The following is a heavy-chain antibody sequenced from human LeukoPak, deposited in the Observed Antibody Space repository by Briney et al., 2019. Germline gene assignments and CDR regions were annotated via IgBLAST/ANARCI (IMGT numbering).Heavy chain of an antibody. Sequence: SETLSLTCAVYGGSFSGYYWSWIRQPPGKGLEWIGEINHSGSTNYNPSLKSRVTISVDTSKNQFSLKLSSVTAADTAVYYCARHAGGGWTNFDFWGQGTLVTVSS. D-gene: IGHD2-15*01. CDR3: ARHAGGGWTNFDF. CDR1: GGSFSGYY. CDR2: INHSGST. J-gene: IGHJ4*02. V-gene: IGHV4-34*01.